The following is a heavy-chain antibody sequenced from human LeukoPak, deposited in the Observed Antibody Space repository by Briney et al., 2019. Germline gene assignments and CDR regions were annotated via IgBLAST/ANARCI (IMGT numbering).Heavy chain of an antibody. J-gene: IGHJ4*02. Sequence: PSETLSLTCTVSGGSISSYYWSWIRQPPGKGLEWIGYIYYSGSTNYNPSLKSRVTISVDTSKNQFSLKLSSATAADTAVYYCARDASLFYGDYAAFDYWGQGTLVTVSS. V-gene: IGHV4-59*01. CDR3: ARDASLFYGDYAAFDY. CDR1: GGSISSYY. D-gene: IGHD4-17*01. CDR2: IYYSGST.